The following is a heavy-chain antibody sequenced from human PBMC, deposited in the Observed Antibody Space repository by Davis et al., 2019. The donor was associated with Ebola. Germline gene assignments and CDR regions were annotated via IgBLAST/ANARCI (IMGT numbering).Heavy chain of an antibody. CDR1: GFTFSDYY. V-gene: IGHV3-11*01. Sequence: SLKISCAASGFTFSDYYMSWIRQAPGKGLEWVSYISSSGSTIYYADSVKGRFTISRDNAKNSLYLQMNSLRAEGTAVYYCARSLIGRYYYYGMDVWGQGTTVTVSS. CDR2: ISSSGSTI. J-gene: IGHJ6*02. CDR3: ARSLIGRYYYYGMDV.